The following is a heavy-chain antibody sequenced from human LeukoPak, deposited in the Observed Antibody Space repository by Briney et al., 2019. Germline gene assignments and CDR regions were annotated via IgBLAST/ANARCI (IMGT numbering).Heavy chain of an antibody. CDR2: INDSGSI. CDR3: ATGGGGPRCRD. D-gene: IGHD3-16*01. V-gene: IGHV4-34*01. Sequence: PSETLSLTCAAYDGSFSGSYWTWIRQPPGKGLEWIGEINDSGSISYNPSLKSRLTISVDTSKNQFSLKLTSVTAADTAVYYCATGGGGPRCRDWGQGTLVTVSS. CDR1: DGSFSGSY. J-gene: IGHJ4*02.